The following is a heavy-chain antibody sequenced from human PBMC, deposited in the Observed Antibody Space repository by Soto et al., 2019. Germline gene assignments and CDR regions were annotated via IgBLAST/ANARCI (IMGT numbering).Heavy chain of an antibody. CDR2: ISSSGSTI. CDR1: GFTFSDYY. J-gene: IGHJ6*03. CDR3: ARRSSYYGSGSYYNHYYYYMDV. D-gene: IGHD3-10*01. V-gene: IGHV3-11*01. Sequence: GGSLRLSCAASGFTFSDYYMSWIRQAPGKGLEWVSYISSSGSTIYYADSVKGRFTISRDNAKNSLYLQMNSLRAEDTAVYYCARRSSYYGSGSYYNHYYYYMDVWGKGTTVTVSS.